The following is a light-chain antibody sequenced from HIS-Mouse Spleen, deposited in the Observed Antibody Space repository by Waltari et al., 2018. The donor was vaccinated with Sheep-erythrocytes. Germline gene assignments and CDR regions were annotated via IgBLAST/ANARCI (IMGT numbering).Light chain of an antibody. CDR3: CSYAGSSTPWV. CDR2: EGS. Sequence: QSALTQPASVSGSPGQSITIPCPGTSSDVGSYNLVSWYQQHPGTAPKLMIYEGSKRPSGVSNRVSGSESGNTASLTISGLQAEDEADYYCCSYAGSSTPWVFGGGTKLTVL. J-gene: IGLJ3*02. V-gene: IGLV2-23*01. CDR1: SSDVGSYNL.